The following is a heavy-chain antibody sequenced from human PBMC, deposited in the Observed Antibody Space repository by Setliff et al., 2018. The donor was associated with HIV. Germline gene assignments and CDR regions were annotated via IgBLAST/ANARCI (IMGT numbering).Heavy chain of an antibody. J-gene: IGHJ6*03. CDR3: ARGIDILVKMGIYYHYMDV. Sequence: ASVKVSCKASGYTFSNYGITWVRQAPGQGLEWMGWITSYNGNTNYAKKLKGRVTMTTDTSTSIAYMELNSLRADDTAVYYCARGIDILVKMGIYYHYMDVWGKGTTVTVSS. CDR1: GYTFSNYG. CDR2: ITSYNGNT. V-gene: IGHV1-18*01. D-gene: IGHD2-15*01.